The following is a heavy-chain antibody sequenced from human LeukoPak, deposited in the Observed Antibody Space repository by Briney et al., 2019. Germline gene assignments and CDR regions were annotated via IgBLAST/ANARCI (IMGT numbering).Heavy chain of an antibody. V-gene: IGHV4-39*01. D-gene: IGHD3-16*01. Sequence: PSETLSLTCTVSGGSINSSGYYWGWIRQSPGKGLEWIGSIYYSGSTYYNPSLKSRVSISEDTSKNQFSLKLSSVTAADTTVYYCARQGLGYYFYMDVWGKGTTVTVSS. CDR1: GGSINSSGYY. J-gene: IGHJ6*03. CDR2: IYYSGST. CDR3: ARQGLGYYFYMDV.